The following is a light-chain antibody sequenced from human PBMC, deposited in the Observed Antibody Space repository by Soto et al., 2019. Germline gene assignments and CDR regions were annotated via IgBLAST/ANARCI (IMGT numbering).Light chain of an antibody. CDR2: DVN. V-gene: IGLV2-14*03. CDR3: SSYTSSTTDV. Sequence: QSALTQPASVSGSPGQSITISCTGTSSDVGAYNYVSWYQQHPGKAPKLMIYDVNNRPSGVSNRFSGSKSGNTASLTISGLQAGDEADYYCSSYTSSTTDVFGAGTRSPS. J-gene: IGLJ1*01. CDR1: SSDVGAYNY.